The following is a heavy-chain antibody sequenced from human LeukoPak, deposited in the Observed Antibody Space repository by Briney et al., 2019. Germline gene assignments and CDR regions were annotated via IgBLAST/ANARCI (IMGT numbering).Heavy chain of an antibody. J-gene: IGHJ3*01. CDR2: IYPDDSGT. V-gene: IGHV5-51*01. CDR1: GYSFAIYW. Sequence: GESLKISCKASGYSFAIYWIGWVRQMPGKGLEWMGIIYPDDSGTKYSPSFQGQVTISVDKSTSIAYLQWSSLKASDTAMYYCARLDQCGISVAGTEAFDLWGQGTMVTVSS. CDR3: ARLDQCGISVAGTEAFDL. D-gene: IGHD6-19*01.